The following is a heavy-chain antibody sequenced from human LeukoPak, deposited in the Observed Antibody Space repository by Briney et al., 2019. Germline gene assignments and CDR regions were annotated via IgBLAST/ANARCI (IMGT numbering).Heavy chain of an antibody. Sequence: ASVKVSCKASGYTFTSSYINWVRQAPGQRLEWMGWISAYNGRTNYAQKFQGRVTMTTDSSTITAYMDLTSLRSDDTAVYYCARGGTYYPCIDYWGQGTLVSVST. CDR1: GYTFTSSY. D-gene: IGHD1-26*01. CDR3: ARGGTYYPCIDY. V-gene: IGHV1-18*01. CDR2: ISAYNGRT. J-gene: IGHJ4*02.